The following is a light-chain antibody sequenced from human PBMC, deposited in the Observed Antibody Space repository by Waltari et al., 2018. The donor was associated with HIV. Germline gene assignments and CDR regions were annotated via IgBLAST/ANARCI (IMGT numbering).Light chain of an antibody. J-gene: IGLJ3*02. CDR3: AAWDASLSAWV. CDR2: MNN. Sequence: QSVLTQPPSASGTPGQRVTISCSGSSSNIGSNYVYWYQQLPGTAPKLLSYMNNQRPSGVPDRVSGSKSGTSASLAISGLRSEDEADYYCAAWDASLSAWVFGGGTKLTVL. V-gene: IGLV1-47*01. CDR1: SSNIGSNY.